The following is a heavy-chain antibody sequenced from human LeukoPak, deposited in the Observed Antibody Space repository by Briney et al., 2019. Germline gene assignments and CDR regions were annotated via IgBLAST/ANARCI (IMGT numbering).Heavy chain of an antibody. CDR2: IHYSGST. CDR3: ARLVWLGESPGSWFDS. D-gene: IGHD3-10*01. CDR1: GGYITSHF. V-gene: IGHV4-59*11. Sequence: SETLSLTCTVSGGYITSHFWSWIRQPPGKGLEWVGYIHYSGSTHYNPSLKSRVTISPDTPKNQLFLRLNSVTAADTAVYYCARLVWLGESPGSWFDSWGEGTLVTVSS. J-gene: IGHJ5*01.